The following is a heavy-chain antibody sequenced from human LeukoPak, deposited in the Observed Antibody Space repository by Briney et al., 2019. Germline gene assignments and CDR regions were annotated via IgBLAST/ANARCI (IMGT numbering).Heavy chain of an antibody. D-gene: IGHD3-22*01. Sequence: SETLSLTCAVSGGSISSAGYCWGWVRQPPGKGLEWIGYIYYTGSTYYHPSPKSRITIALHTSKNQFSLKLTSVPAAATAVYYCARGGDSSGYEGRFDPWGQGTLVTVSS. J-gene: IGHJ5*02. CDR2: IYYTGST. V-gene: IGHV4-30-4*07. CDR3: ARGGDSSGYEGRFDP. CDR1: GGSISSAGYC.